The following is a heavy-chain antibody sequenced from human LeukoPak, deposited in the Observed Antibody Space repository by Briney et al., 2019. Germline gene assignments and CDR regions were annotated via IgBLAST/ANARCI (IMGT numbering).Heavy chain of an antibody. J-gene: IGHJ3*02. D-gene: IGHD6-19*01. CDR3: ARALSSGWYSRGAFDI. CDR1: GGSIGGYS. Sequence: SETLSPTCTVFGGSIGGYSWSWIRQSPGKGLEWIGRIYNSGRTNYSPSIKSRITMSVDTSKNQFYLNLNSVTAADTAVYYCARALSSGWYSRGAFDIWGQGTMVTVSS. V-gene: IGHV4-4*07. CDR2: IYNSGRT.